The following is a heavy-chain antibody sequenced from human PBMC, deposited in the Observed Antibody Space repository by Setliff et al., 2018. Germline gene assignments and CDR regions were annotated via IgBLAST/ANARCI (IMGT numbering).Heavy chain of an antibody. CDR1: GYAFTGHY. CDR3: ARGTDYHGSGSYWAKDV. CDR2: INPRTGVT. V-gene: IGHV1-2*02. J-gene: IGHJ6*04. Sequence: ASVKVSCKASGYAFTGHYIHWVRQASGQRLEWMGWINPRTGVTNYARKFQGRVTMTRDTSITTVYMDLSRLKSDDTAVYYCARGTDYHGSGSYWAKDVWGKGTTVTVSS. D-gene: IGHD3-10*01.